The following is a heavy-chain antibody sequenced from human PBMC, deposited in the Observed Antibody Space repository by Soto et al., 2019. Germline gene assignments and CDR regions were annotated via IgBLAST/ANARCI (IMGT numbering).Heavy chain of an antibody. CDR2: INVGNGNT. CDR1: GYSFSSYA. D-gene: IGHD3-3*01. Sequence: APVEVSCKASGYSFSSYAIQWVRQAPEQSLEWLGWINVGNGNTKYSQKLQGRVTITRDTSANTAYMELRSLRSEDTAVYYCAREQDSWIPYSFDNWGQGTLVTVS. V-gene: IGHV1-3*01. CDR3: AREQDSWIPYSFDN. J-gene: IGHJ4*02.